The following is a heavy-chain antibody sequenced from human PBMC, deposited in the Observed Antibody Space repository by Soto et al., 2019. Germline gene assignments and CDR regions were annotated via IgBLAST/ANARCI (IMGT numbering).Heavy chain of an antibody. V-gene: IGHV4-59*01. CDR3: AREQLGFDY. CDR1: GGSISSYY. Sequence: SETLSLTCTVSGGSISSYYWSWIRQPPGKRLEWIGYIYYSGSTNYNPSLKSRVTISVDTSKNQFSLKLSSVTAADTAVYYCAREQLGFDYWGQGTLVTFSS. J-gene: IGHJ4*02. D-gene: IGHD6-6*01. CDR2: IYYSGST.